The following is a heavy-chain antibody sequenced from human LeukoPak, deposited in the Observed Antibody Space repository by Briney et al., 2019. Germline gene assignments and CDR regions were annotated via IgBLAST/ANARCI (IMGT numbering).Heavy chain of an antibody. D-gene: IGHD4-23*01. J-gene: IGHJ4*02. CDR3: AKNTKPTLVTPDF. CDR2: VSYDGSNK. V-gene: IGHV3-30*18. CDR1: GLTLSKYG. Sequence: GRSLRLSCAASGLTLSKYGIHWVRQAPGKGLEWVAVVSYDGSNKNYIDSMKGRFIISRDNYNSTVYLQMNSLRAEDSAVYYCAKNTKPTLVTPDFWGQGTLVTVSS.